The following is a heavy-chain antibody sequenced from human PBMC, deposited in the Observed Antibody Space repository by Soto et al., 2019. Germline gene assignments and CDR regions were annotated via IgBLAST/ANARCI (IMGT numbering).Heavy chain of an antibody. CDR1: GFTCIDYA. D-gene: IGHD2-15*01. J-gene: IGHJ4*02. Sequence: EVQLLESGGGLVQPGGSLRLSCAASGFTCIDYAMSWVRQAPGKGLEWVSAISGSGGSTYYAVSVKGRVTISRDNSENTLYLQMNSLRAEDTAVYYCAKGPGYCSGDTCSWGQGTLVTVSS. V-gene: IGHV3-23*01. CDR3: AKGPGYCSGDTCS. CDR2: ISGSGGST.